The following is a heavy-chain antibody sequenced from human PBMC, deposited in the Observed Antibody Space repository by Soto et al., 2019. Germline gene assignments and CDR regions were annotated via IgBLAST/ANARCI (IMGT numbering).Heavy chain of an antibody. J-gene: IGHJ4*02. CDR3: VRDGARDYTSSWRERSFDY. CDR1: GYSFTTYW. Sequence: GESLKISCQGSGYSFTTYWISWVRQMPGKGLEWMGRIDPSDSYPNYSPSFQGHVTMTADKFSNTAYLQWRSLEASDTAIYYCVRDGARDYTSSWRERSFDYRGRGSLVTVSS. CDR2: IDPSDSYP. D-gene: IGHD3-3*01. V-gene: IGHV5-10-1*01.